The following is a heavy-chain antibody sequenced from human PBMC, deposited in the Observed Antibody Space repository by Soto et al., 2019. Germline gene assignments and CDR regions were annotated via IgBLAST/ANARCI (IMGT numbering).Heavy chain of an antibody. D-gene: IGHD1-1*01. J-gene: IGHJ4*02. CDR2: INPSGGST. Sequence: QVQLVQSGAEVKKPGASVKVSCKASGYTFTSYYMHWVRQAPGQGLEWMGIINPSGGSTSYAQKFEGRVTMTRDTSTSTVYMELSSLRSEDTAVYYCARDPYGGTGFFWLIDYWGQGTLVTVSS. CDR3: ARDPYGGTGFFWLIDY. CDR1: GYTFTSYY. V-gene: IGHV1-46*01.